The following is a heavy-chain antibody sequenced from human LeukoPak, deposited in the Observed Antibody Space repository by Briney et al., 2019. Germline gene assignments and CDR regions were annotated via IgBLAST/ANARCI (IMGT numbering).Heavy chain of an antibody. Sequence: ASETLSLTCTVSGGSISSYYWSWIRQPAGKGLEWIGRIYTSGSTNYNPSLKSRVTMSVDTSKNQFSLKLSSVTAADTAVYYCAREASYNYGSGSYCLDYWGQGTLVTVSS. V-gene: IGHV4-4*07. D-gene: IGHD3-10*01. CDR1: GGSISSYY. J-gene: IGHJ4*02. CDR2: IYTSGST. CDR3: AREASYNYGSGSYCLDY.